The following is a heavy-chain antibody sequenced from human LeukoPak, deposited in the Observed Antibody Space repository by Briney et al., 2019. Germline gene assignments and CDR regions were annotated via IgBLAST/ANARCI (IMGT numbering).Heavy chain of an antibody. V-gene: IGHV3-30*03. D-gene: IGHD1-1*01. CDR2: ISYDGSNK. CDR3: ARDGTLTAGPFDP. J-gene: IGHJ5*02. Sequence: PGRSLRLSCAASGFTFSTYGIHWVRQAPGKGLEWVAVISYDGSNKYYADSVKGRFAISRDNSKNTLYLEMNSLRVEDTAVYYCARDGTLTAGPFDPWGRGTLVTVSS. CDR1: GFTFSTYG.